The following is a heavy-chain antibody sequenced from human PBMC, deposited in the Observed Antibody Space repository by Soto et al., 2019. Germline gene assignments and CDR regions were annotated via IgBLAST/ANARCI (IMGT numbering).Heavy chain of an antibody. Sequence: QVQLVESGGGVVQPGRSLRLSCAASGFTFSSYGMHWVRQAPGKGLEWVAVISYDGSNKYYADSVKGRFTISRDNSKNTLYLQMNSLRAEDTAVYYCAKDLRPYCSGGSCYFDSWGQGTLVTVSS. CDR2: ISYDGSNK. CDR1: GFTFSSYG. D-gene: IGHD2-15*01. CDR3: AKDLRPYCSGGSCYFDS. J-gene: IGHJ4*02. V-gene: IGHV3-30*18.